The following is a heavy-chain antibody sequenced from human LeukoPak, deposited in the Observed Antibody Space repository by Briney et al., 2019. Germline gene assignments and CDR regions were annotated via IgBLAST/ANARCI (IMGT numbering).Heavy chain of an antibody. Sequence: GASVKVSCKASGYTFTSYGISWVRQAPGQGLEWMGWISAYNGNTNYAQKLQGRVIMTTDTSTSTAYMELRSLRSDDTAVYYCARDPMYYYDSSGYYKTTDYWGQGTLVTVSS. J-gene: IGHJ4*02. D-gene: IGHD3-22*01. V-gene: IGHV1-18*01. CDR3: ARDPMYYYDSSGYYKTTDY. CDR1: GYTFTSYG. CDR2: ISAYNGNT.